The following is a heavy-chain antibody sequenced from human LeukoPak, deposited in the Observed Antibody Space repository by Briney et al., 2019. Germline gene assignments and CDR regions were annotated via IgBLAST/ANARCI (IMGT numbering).Heavy chain of an antibody. CDR1: GFTFSSYG. CDR2: IRYDGSNK. V-gene: IGHV3-30*02. J-gene: IGHJ4*02. CDR3: AKDSIGRWLQVLDY. Sequence: PGQSLRLSCAASGFTFSSYGMHWVRQAPGKGLEWVAFIRYDGSNKYYADSVKGRFTISRDNSKNTLYLRMNSLRAEDTAVYYCAKDSIGRWLQVLDYWGQGTLVTVSS. D-gene: IGHD5-24*01.